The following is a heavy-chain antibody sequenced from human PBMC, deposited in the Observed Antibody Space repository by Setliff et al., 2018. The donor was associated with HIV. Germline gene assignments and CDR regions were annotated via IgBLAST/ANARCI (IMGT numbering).Heavy chain of an antibody. J-gene: IGHJ4*02. Sequence: SETLSLTCTVSGDSISSYSWNWIRQPPGKGLEWIGYIYYSGSTNYNPSLKSRVTISVDTSKNQFSLKLSSVTAADTAVYYCAREGYDSSGYFVVLWGQGTLVTVSS. D-gene: IGHD3-22*01. CDR1: GDSISSYS. V-gene: IGHV4-59*01. CDR3: AREGYDSSGYFVVL. CDR2: IYYSGST.